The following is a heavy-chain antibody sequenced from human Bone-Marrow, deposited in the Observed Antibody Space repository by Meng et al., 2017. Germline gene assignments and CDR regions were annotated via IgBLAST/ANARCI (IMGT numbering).Heavy chain of an antibody. D-gene: IGHD6-13*01. Sequence: SVKVSCKASGYTFTSYGISWVRQAPGQGLEWMGGIIPSFGTANYAQKFQGRVTITADESTSTAYMELSSLRSEDTAVYYCARAPGIAALAYYFDYWGQGTLVTVSS. CDR1: GYTFTSYG. CDR2: IIPSFGTA. V-gene: IGHV1-69*13. CDR3: ARAPGIAALAYYFDY. J-gene: IGHJ4*02.